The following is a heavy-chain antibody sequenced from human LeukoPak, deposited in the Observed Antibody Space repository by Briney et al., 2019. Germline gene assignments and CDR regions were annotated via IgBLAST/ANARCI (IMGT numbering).Heavy chain of an antibody. CDR1: GFTFSKYW. J-gene: IGHJ4*02. CDR3: ATKQWLAPPPDS. Sequence: PGGSLRLSCAASGFTFSKYWMLRVRQAPGKGLDSVSRINTDGTVTTYADSVKGRFTFSRDNADNTMFLQMNSVRDEDTAVYYCATKQWLAPPPDSWGQGTPVTVSS. V-gene: IGHV3-74*01. D-gene: IGHD6-19*01. CDR2: INTDGTVT.